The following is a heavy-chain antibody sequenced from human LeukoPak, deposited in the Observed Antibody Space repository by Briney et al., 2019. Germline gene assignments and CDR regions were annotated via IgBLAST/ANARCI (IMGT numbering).Heavy chain of an antibody. CDR3: AKGDYDSSPMGY. J-gene: IGHJ4*02. CDR1: GFTFNTYA. D-gene: IGHD3-22*01. CDR2: ISGSGGST. V-gene: IGHV3-23*01. Sequence: GGSLRLSCAASGFTFNTYAMSWVRQAPGKGLEWVSAISGSGGSTYYADSVKGRFTISRDNSKNTLYLQMNSLRAEDTAVYYCAKGDYDSSPMGYWGQGTLVTVSS.